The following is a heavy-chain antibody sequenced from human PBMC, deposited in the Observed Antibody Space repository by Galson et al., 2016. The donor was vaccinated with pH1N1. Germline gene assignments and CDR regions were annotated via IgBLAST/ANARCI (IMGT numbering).Heavy chain of an antibody. Sequence: SLRLSCATSGFTFSSYGMSWVRQAPGKGLEWVSAVSGSGISTYFADSVKGRFTISRDNSKSTLFLHMNSLRGEDTAIYYCVSPKTAHIPLAGLFHHWGQGALVTVSS. D-gene: IGHD6-19*01. J-gene: IGHJ4*02. CDR3: VSPKTAHIPLAGLFHH. CDR1: GFTFSSYG. V-gene: IGHV3-23*01. CDR2: VSGSGIST.